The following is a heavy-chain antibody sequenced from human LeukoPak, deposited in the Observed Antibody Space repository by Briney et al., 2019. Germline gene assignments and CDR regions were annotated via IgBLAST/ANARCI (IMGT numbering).Heavy chain of an antibody. D-gene: IGHD3-3*01. CDR3: ARSYYDFWSGYSSSWFDP. CDR2: IYYSGIT. CDR1: GGSISSSSYY. J-gene: IGHJ5*02. V-gene: IGHV4-39*01. Sequence: SETLSLXCTVSGGSISSSSYYWGWIRQPPGKGLEWIGSIYYSGITYYNPSLKSRVTISVDTSKNQFSLKLSSVTAADTAVYYCARSYYDFWSGYSSSWFDPWGQGTLVTVSS.